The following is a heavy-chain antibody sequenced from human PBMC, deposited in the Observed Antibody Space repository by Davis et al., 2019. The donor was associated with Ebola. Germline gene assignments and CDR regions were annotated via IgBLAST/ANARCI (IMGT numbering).Heavy chain of an antibody. J-gene: IGHJ6*02. CDR3: ASARGDCGGDCSPYYYGMDV. CDR2: ISYDGRDK. CDR1: GFTFSSFG. V-gene: IGHV3-30*03. Sequence: GGSLRLSCAASGFTFSSFGMHWVRQAPGKGLEWVAVISYDGRDKDYADSVKGRFSISRDNAKNSLYLQMSSLRAEDTAVYYCASARGDCGGDCSPYYYGMDVWGQGTTVTVSS. D-gene: IGHD2-21*02.